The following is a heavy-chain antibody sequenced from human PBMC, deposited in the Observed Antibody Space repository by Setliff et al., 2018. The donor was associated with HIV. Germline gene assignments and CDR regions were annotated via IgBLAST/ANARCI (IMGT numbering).Heavy chain of an antibody. CDR3: AKSVCNSSGICFDY. CDR1: GFTFRSYA. J-gene: IGHJ4*02. V-gene: IGHV3-23*01. Sequence: PGGSLRLSCAASGFTFRSYAMTWVRQAPGKGLEWVSTISGSGGTTYNADSVKGRFTISRDNSKSTLYLQMNSLRAEDTAVYYCAKSVCNSSGICFDYWGQGTLVTVSS. CDR2: ISGSGGTT. D-gene: IGHD3-22*01.